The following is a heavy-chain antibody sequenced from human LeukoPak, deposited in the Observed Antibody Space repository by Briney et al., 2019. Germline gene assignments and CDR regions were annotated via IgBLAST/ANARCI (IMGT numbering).Heavy chain of an antibody. Sequence: GGSLRLSCAASGFTFSNAWMTWVRQAPGKGLEWVGRIKSKADGGTADYAAPVKGRFTISRDDSKNTLYLQMNSLKTEDTGVYYCTSSCSSSWVVGGYWGQGTLVTVSS. V-gene: IGHV3-15*01. CDR2: IKSKADGGTA. CDR1: GFTFSNAW. CDR3: TSSCSSSWVVGGY. D-gene: IGHD6-13*01. J-gene: IGHJ4*02.